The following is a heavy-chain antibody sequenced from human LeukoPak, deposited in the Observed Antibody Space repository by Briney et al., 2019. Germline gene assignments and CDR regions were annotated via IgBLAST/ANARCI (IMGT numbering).Heavy chain of an antibody. Sequence: GGSLRLSCAASGFTVSSNYMSWVRQAPGKGLEWVSVIYSGGSTYYADSVKGRFTISRDNSKNTLYLQMNSLRAEDTAVYYCARDPGDGYNDAFDIWGQGTMVTVSS. CDR1: GFTVSSNY. V-gene: IGHV3-66*01. J-gene: IGHJ3*02. CDR3: ARDPGDGYNDAFDI. D-gene: IGHD5-24*01. CDR2: IYSGGST.